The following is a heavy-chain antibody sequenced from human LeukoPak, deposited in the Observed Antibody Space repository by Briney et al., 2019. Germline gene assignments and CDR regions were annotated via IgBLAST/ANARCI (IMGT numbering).Heavy chain of an antibody. CDR2: INPNSGGT. D-gene: IGHD5-18*01. Sequence: ASVKVSCKASGYTFTGYYMHWVRQAPGQGLEWRGWINPNSGGTNYAQKFQGRVTMTRDTSISTAYMELSRLRSDDTAVYYCARDGSVMDTAMVIFDYWGQGTLVTVSS. CDR1: GYTFTGYY. V-gene: IGHV1-2*02. J-gene: IGHJ4*02. CDR3: ARDGSVMDTAMVIFDY.